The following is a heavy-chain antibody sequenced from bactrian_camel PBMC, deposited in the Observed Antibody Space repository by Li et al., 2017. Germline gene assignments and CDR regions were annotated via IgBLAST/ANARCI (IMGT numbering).Heavy chain of an antibody. CDR3: AADTYDCHLLLLRLYENKY. J-gene: IGHJ4*01. CDR2: LDIDGRT. D-gene: IGHD2*01. CDR1: EFTFSNYW. V-gene: IGHV3S6*01. Sequence: VQLVESGGGLVQPGGSLRLSCAASEFTFSNYWVYWVRQTPGKGLEWVASLDIDGRTQYADSVKGRFTISRDNAKNTLYLQMDNLKPEDTAMYTCAADTYDCHLLLLRLYENKYWGQGTQVTVS.